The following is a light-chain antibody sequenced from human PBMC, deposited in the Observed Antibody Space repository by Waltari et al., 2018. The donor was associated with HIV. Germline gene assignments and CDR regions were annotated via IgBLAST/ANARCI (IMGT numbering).Light chain of an antibody. V-gene: IGLV3-21*02. CDR1: NIGIKT. CDR3: QVWDSSSDHYV. J-gene: IGLJ1*01. CDR2: EDG. Sequence: SYVLTQPPSVSVAPGQTSRITCGANNIGIKTEHCYHNKPGQAPWLVIYEDGDRPSGIPERFSGSHSGNTATLTISRVEAGDEADYYCQVWDSSSDHYVFGSGSKVTV.